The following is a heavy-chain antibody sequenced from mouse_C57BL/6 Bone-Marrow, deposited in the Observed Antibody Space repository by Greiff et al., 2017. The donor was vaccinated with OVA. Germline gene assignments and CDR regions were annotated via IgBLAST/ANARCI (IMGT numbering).Heavy chain of an antibody. D-gene: IGHD1-1*01. J-gene: IGHJ1*03. CDR2: INPNNGGT. Sequence: EVQLQQSGPELVKPGASVKMSCKASGYTFTDYNMHWVKQSHGKSLEWIGYINPNNGGTSYNPKFKGKATLTVNKSSSTAYMVLRSLTSEESAVNYSASHYAPRYGYFDVWGTGTTVTVSS. CDR3: ASHYAPRYGYFDV. V-gene: IGHV1-22*01. CDR1: GYTFTDYN.